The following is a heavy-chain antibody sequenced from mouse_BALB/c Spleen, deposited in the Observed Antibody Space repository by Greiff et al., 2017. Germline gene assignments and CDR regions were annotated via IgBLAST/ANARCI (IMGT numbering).Heavy chain of an antibody. J-gene: IGHJ2*01. CDR1: GYSFTSYY. CDR3: ARSDYGNFLDY. V-gene: IGHV1-66*01. Sequence: QVQLQQSGPELVKPGASVKISCKASGYSFTSYYIHWVKQRPGQGLEWIGWIFPGSGNTKYNEKFKGKATLTADTSSSTAYMQLSSLTSEDSAVYFCARSDYGNFLDYWGQGTTLTVSS. D-gene: IGHD2-1*01. CDR2: IFPGSGNT.